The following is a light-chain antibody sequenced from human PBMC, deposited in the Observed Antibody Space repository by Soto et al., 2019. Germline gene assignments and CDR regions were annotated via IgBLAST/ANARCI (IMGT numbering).Light chain of an antibody. Sequence: DIQMTQSPSSLSASVGDRVTITCRASQSISSYLNWYQQKPGKAPKLLIYAASSLQSGVPSRFSGSGSGTDFTLTISSLQPEDFATYYCQQSYSTQFTFGTGTKVDIK. V-gene: IGKV1-39*01. CDR3: QQSYSTQFT. J-gene: IGKJ3*01. CDR1: QSISSY. CDR2: AAS.